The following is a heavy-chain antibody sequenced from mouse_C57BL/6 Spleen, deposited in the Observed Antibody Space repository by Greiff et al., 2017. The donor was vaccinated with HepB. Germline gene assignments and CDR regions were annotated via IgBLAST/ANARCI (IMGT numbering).Heavy chain of an antibody. CDR2: IYPGDGDT. D-gene: IGHD2-4*01. CDR3: ARPGDYGYYAMDY. Sequence: QVQLQQSGPELVKPGASVKISCKASGYAFSSSWMNWVKQRPGKGLEWIGRIYPGDGDTNYNGKFKGKATLTADKSSSTAYMQLSSLTSEDSAVYFCARPGDYGYYAMDYWGQGTSVTVSS. J-gene: IGHJ4*01. V-gene: IGHV1-82*01. CDR1: GYAFSSSW.